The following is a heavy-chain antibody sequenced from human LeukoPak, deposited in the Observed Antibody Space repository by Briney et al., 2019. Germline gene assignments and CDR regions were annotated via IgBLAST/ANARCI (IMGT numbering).Heavy chain of an antibody. CDR2: IYYSGST. J-gene: IGHJ5*02. V-gene: IGHV4-59*12. CDR1: GGSISSYY. CDR3: ARRYGYGFSRSQNWFDP. Sequence: SETLSLTCTVSGGSISSYYWSWIRQPPGKGLEWIGYIYYSGSTNYNPSLKSRVTISVDTSKNQFSLKLSSVTAADTAVYYCARRYGYGFSRSQNWFDPWGQGTLVTVSS. D-gene: IGHD5-18*01.